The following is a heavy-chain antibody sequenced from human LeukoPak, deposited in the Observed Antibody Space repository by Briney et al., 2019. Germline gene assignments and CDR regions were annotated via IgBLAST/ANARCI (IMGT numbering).Heavy chain of an antibody. D-gene: IGHD4-17*01. CDR1: GGSFSDYY. J-gene: IGHJ5*02. V-gene: IGHV4-34*01. Sequence: SETLSLTCAVYGGSFSDYYWSWIRQPPGKGLEWIGEINHSGSTNYNPSLKSRVTISVDTSKNQFSLKPSSVTAADTAVYCCARGYYGDYRWFDPWGQGTLVTVS. CDR3: ARGYYGDYRWFDP. CDR2: INHSGST.